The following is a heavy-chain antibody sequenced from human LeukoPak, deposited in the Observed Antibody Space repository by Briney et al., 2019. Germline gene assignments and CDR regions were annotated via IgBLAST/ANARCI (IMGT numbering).Heavy chain of an antibody. V-gene: IGHV4-39*07. J-gene: IGHJ6*03. D-gene: IGHD2-15*01. CDR1: GGSISSSSYY. CDR2: IYYSGST. CDR3: ARARAYCSGGSCYSRAYYYYYMDV. Sequence: SETLSLTCTVSGGSISSSSYYWGWIRQPPGKGLEWIGSIYYSGSTYYNPSLKSRVTISVDTSKNQFSLKLSSVTAADTAVYYCARARAYCSGGSCYSRAYYYYYMDVWGKGTTVTVSS.